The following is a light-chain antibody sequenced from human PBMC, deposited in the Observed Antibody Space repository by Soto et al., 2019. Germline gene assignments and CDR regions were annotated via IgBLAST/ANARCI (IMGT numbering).Light chain of an antibody. V-gene: IGKV3-20*01. CDR1: QTISSTY. CDR3: QQYGSSPKT. J-gene: IGKJ1*01. Sequence: EIVFTQSPGTLSLSPGDRATLSCRASQTISSTYLAWYQQNPGQAPRLLIYAASTRDTGVPDRFSGSGSGTDFTLTISSLEPEDFAVYYCQQYGSSPKTFGQGTKVDIK. CDR2: AAS.